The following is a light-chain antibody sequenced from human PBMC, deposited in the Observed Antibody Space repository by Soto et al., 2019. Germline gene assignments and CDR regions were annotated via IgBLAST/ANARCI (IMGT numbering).Light chain of an antibody. V-gene: IGKV3-15*01. Sequence: EIILTQSPASLSVSPGERATLSCRASQSVNNNLAWYQQKRGQAPRLLIYGASTRATGIPGRFRGSGSGTKFTLTITSLQSEDFAVYFCQQYNNWPPDTFGQGTKLEIK. CDR1: QSVNNN. CDR2: GAS. CDR3: QQYNNWPPDT. J-gene: IGKJ2*01.